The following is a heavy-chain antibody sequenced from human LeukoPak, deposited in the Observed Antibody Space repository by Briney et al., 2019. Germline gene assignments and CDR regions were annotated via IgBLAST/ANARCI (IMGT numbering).Heavy chain of an antibody. V-gene: IGHV4-39*07. Sequence: SETLSLTCTVSGGSISSSSYYWGWIRQPPGKGLEWIGSIYYSGSTYYNPSLKSRVTISVDTSKNQFSLKLSSVTAADTAVYYCARDRSPGPYYVPDAFDIWGQGTMVTVSS. CDR2: IYYSGST. CDR1: GGSISSSSYY. CDR3: ARDRSPGPYYVPDAFDI. D-gene: IGHD3-10*02. J-gene: IGHJ3*02.